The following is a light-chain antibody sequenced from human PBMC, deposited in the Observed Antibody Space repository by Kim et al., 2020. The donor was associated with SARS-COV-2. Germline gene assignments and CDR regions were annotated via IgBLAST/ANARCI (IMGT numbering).Light chain of an antibody. Sequence: RAPINCKSGQSILYSSKKKNTLVRYQQKPGQSPKVLIYWASIREFGVPDRFSGSGSGTDFTLTISSLQPEDVAVYYCQQYYTIPYTFGQGTKLEIK. CDR2: WAS. CDR3: QQYYTIPYT. CDR1: QSILYSSKKKNT. V-gene: IGKV4-1*01. J-gene: IGKJ2*01.